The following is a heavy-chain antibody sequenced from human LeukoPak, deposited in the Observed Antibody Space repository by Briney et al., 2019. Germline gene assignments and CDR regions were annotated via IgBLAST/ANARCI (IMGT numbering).Heavy chain of an antibody. CDR2: ISGNGDSV. CDR1: GFTFETYA. Sequence: PGGSLRLSCAASGFTFETYATHWVRHTPGKGLEWVSGISGNGDSVAYADSVKGRFTISRDNAKNSLFLQMNSLRPEDTAFYYCAKDATGYYYYPYFYSWGHGTLVTVSS. CDR3: AKDATGYYYYPYFYS. D-gene: IGHD3-22*01. J-gene: IGHJ4*01. V-gene: IGHV3-9*01.